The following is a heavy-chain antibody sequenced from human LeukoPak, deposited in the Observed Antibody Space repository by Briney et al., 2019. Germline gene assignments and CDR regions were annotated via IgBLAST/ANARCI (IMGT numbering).Heavy chain of an antibody. CDR2: IYYSGST. D-gene: IGHD6-6*01. J-gene: IGHJ5*02. V-gene: IGHV4-59*01. CDR3: ARDRYSSSSGGWFDP. CDR1: GGSISSYY. Sequence: SETLSLTCTVSGGSISSYYWSWIRQPPGKGLEWIGYIYYSGSTNYSPSLKSRVTISVDTSKNQFSLKLSSVTAADTAVYYCARDRYSSSSGGWFDPWGQGTLVTVSS.